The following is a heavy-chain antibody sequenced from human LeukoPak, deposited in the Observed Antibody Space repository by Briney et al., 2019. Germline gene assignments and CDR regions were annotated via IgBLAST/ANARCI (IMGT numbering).Heavy chain of an antibody. J-gene: IGHJ4*02. CDR3: AKDRGWLGPPYCGSDCYSPNFDY. CDR1: GFTFSNYA. V-gene: IGHV3-23*01. CDR2: ISGSGGST. D-gene: IGHD2-21*02. Sequence: GGSLRLSCAASGFTFSNYAMSWVRQAPGEGLEWVSGISGSGGSTYYVDSVKGRFTISRDNSKNTLYLQMNSLRAEDTAVYYCAKDRGWLGPPYCGSDCYSPNFDYWGQGTLVTVSS.